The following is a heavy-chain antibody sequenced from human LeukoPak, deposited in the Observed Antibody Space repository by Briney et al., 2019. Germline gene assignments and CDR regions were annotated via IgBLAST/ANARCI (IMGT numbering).Heavy chain of an antibody. CDR3: ARHVFELLPHYGMDV. J-gene: IGHJ6*02. CDR1: GYSFTSYW. D-gene: IGHD1-26*01. CDR2: IYPGDSDT. V-gene: IGHV5-51*01. Sequence: GESLKISCKGSGYSFTSYWIGWVRQMPGKGLEWMGIIYPGDSDTRYSPSFQGQVTISADKSISTAYLQWSSLEASDTAVYYCARHVFELLPHYGMDVWGQGTTVTVSS.